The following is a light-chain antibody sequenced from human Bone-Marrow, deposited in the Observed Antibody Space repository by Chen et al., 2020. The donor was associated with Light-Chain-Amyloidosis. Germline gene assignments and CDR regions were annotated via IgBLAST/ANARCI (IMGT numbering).Light chain of an antibody. J-gene: IGLJ1*01. CDR2: EVT. V-gene: IGLV2-14*01. CDR1: SSDVGGDNH. Sequence: QSALTQPASVSGSPGQSITISCTGTSSDVGGDNHFSWYQQHPDKAPKLMIYEVTNRPSWVPDRFSGSKSDNTASLDISGLQTEDEADYFCSSYTITNTLVFGSGTRVTVL. CDR3: SSYTITNTLV.